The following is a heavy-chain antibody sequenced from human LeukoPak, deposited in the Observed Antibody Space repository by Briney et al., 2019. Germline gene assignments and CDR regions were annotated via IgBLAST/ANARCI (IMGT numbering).Heavy chain of an antibody. J-gene: IGHJ4*02. CDR1: GFTFSSYA. V-gene: IGHV3-30-3*01. CDR3: AREHK. Sequence: PGRSLRLSCAASGFTFSSYAMHWVRQAPGKGLEWVAVISYDGSNKYYADSVKGRFTISRDNSKNTLYLQMNSLRAEDTAVYYCAREHKWGQGTLVTVSS. CDR2: ISYDGSNK.